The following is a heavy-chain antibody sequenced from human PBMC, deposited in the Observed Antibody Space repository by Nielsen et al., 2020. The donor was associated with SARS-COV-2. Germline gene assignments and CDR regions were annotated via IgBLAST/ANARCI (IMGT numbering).Heavy chain of an antibody. CDR2: INPNSGGT. V-gene: IGHV1-2*04. CDR3: ARGRIIAARPGSDAFDI. D-gene: IGHD6-6*01. Sequence: ASVKVSCKASGCTFTGYYMHWVRQAPGQGLEWMGWINPNSGGTNYAQKFQGWVTMTRDTSISTAYMELSRLRSDDTAVYYCARGRIIAARPGSDAFDIWGQGTMVTVSS. J-gene: IGHJ3*02. CDR1: GCTFTGYY.